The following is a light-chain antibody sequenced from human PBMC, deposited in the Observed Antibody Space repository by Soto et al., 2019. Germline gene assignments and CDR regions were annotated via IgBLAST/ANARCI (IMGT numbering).Light chain of an antibody. CDR2: DVS. Sequence: QSALTQPASVSGSPGQSITISCTGSSSDVGGYNYVSLYQQHHTGKAPKLMIYDVSNRPSGVSNRFSGSKSGNTDSLTISGLQAEDEADYYCISYTTSSTVVFGGGTKLTVL. CDR3: ISYTTSSTVV. J-gene: IGLJ2*01. CDR1: SSDVGGYNY. V-gene: IGLV2-14*03.